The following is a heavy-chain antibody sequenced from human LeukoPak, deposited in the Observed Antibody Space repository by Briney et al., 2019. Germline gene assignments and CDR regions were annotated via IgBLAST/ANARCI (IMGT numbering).Heavy chain of an antibody. CDR2: IYYSGST. CDR1: GGSISSGDYY. CDR3: ASIAGRGRTTDY. V-gene: IGHV4-30-4*08. J-gene: IGHJ4*02. D-gene: IGHD3-10*01. Sequence: PSETLSLTCTVSGGSISSGDYYWSWIRQPPGKGLEWIGYIYYSGSTYYNPSLKSRVTISVDTSKNQFSLKLSPVTAADTAVYYCASIAGRGRTTDYWGQGTLVTVSS.